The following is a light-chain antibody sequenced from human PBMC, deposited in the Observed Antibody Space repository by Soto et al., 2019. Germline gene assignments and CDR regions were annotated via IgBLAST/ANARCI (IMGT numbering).Light chain of an antibody. CDR1: SSDVGDYNY. Sequence: QSALTQPPSASGSPGQSVTISCTGTSSDVGDYNYVSWYQQHPGKAPKLMIYEVNKRPSGVPDRFSGSKSGNTASLTVSGLQTEDEADYYCSSYAGKGVFGGGT. CDR2: EVN. CDR3: SSYAGKGV. V-gene: IGLV2-8*01. J-gene: IGLJ2*01.